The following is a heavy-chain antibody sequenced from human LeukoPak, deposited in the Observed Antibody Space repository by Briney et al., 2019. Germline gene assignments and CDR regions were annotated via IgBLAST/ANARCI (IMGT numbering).Heavy chain of an antibody. D-gene: IGHD3-10*01. V-gene: IGHV4-30-4*01. CDR1: GGSISSGDYY. CDR3: AREKLESYYENFDY. Sequence: KPSQTLSLTCTVSGGSISSGDYYWTWIRQPPGKGLEWIGYIYYSGSTYYNPSLKSRVIISVDTSKNQFSLKLSSVTAADTAVYYCAREKLESYYENFDYWGQGTLVTVSS. CDR2: IYYSGST. J-gene: IGHJ4*02.